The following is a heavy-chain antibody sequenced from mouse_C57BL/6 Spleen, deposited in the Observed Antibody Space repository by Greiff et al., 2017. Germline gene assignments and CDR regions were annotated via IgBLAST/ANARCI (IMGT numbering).Heavy chain of an antibody. CDR2: ISSGGSYT. J-gene: IGHJ2*01. CDR3: ARHSGSSYDFDY. Sequence: DVTLQESGGDLVKPGGSLKLSCAASGFTFSSYGMSWVRQTPDKRLEWVATISSGGSYTYYPDSVKGRFTISRDNAKNTLYLQMGSLKSEDTAMYYCARHSGSSYDFDYWGQGTTLTVSS. CDR1: GFTFSSYG. V-gene: IGHV5-6*02. D-gene: IGHD1-1*01.